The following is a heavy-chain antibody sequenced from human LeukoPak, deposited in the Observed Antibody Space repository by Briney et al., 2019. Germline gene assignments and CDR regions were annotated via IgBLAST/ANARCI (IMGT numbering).Heavy chain of an antibody. CDR2: ISGSGGST. D-gene: IGHD6-19*01. J-gene: IGHJ4*02. CDR3: AKRSGYTTGWFFDF. CDR1: GFTFSSYA. V-gene: IGHV3-23*01. Sequence: GGSLRLSCAASGFTFSSYAMSWVRQAPGKGLEWVSAISGSGGSTYYADSVKGRFTISRDNSKNTLYLQMNSPRAEDTAVYYCAKRSGYTTGWFFDFWGQGTLVTVSS.